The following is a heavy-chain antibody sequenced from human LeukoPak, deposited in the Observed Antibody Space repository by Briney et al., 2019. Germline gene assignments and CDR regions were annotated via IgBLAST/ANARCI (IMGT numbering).Heavy chain of an antibody. J-gene: IGHJ6*03. D-gene: IGHD1-26*01. CDR3: AKEGPRGSYYPNHYYMDV. Sequence: GGSLRLSCAASGFTFSSYAMSWVRQAPGKGLEWVSAISGSGGSTYYADSVKGRFTISRDNSKNTLYLQMNSLRAEDTAVYYCAKEGPRGSYYPNHYYMDVWGKGTTVTVSS. CDR1: GFTFSSYA. V-gene: IGHV3-23*01. CDR2: ISGSGGST.